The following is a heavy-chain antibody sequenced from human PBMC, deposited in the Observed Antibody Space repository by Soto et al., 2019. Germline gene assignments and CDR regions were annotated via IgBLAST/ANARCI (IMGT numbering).Heavy chain of an antibody. CDR1: GFTFSSYA. D-gene: IGHD5-18*01. CDR2: ISGSGGST. J-gene: IGHJ3*02. CDR3: AKDLRVGYSYGGDAFDI. V-gene: IGHV3-23*01. Sequence: GGSLRLSCAASGFTFSSYAMSWVRQAPGKGLEWVSAISGSGGSTYYADSVKGRFTISRDNSKNTLYLQMNSLRAEDTAVYYCAKDLRVGYSYGGDAFDIWGQGTMVTVSS.